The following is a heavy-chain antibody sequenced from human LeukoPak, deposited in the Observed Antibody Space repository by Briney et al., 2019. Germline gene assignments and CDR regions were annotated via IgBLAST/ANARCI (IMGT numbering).Heavy chain of an antibody. D-gene: IGHD3-3*01. CDR2: INHSGST. CDR3: ARYQGYYDFWSGYFPDAFDI. V-gene: IGHV4-34*01. CDR1: GGSFSGYY. Sequence: SETLSLTCAVYGGSFSGYYWSWIRQPPGKGLEWIGEINHSGSTNYNPSLKSRVTISVDTSKNQFSLKLSSVTAADTAVYYCARYQGYYDFWSGYFPDAFDIWGQGTMVTVSS. J-gene: IGHJ3*02.